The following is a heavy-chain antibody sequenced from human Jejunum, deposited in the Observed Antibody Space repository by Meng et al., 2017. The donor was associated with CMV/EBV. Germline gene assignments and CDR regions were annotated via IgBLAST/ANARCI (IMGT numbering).Heavy chain of an antibody. J-gene: IGHJ3*02. CDR2: IRYDGNYK. CDR3: AKGSGSFQSYPSDAFDI. V-gene: IGHV3-30*02. D-gene: IGHD1-26*01. Sequence: FNNYAMHWVRQAPGKGLEWVAFIRYDGNYKYYADSVKGRFTISRDNSQNTLFLQMNSLRPEDTAVFYCAKGSGSFQSYPSDAFDIWGQGTKVTVSS. CDR1: FNNYA.